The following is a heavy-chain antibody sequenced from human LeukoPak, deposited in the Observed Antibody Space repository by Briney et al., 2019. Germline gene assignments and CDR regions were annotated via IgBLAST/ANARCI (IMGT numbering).Heavy chain of an antibody. CDR2: INTDGNSI. Sequence: GGSLRLSCAVSGFTFSTYWMHWVRQAPGKGLVWVARINTDGNSISYADSVKGRFTISRDNAKNTLYLQMNSLRAADTAVYYCARDPTRIIMIDYWGQGTLVTVSS. J-gene: IGHJ4*02. CDR3: ARDPTRIIMIDY. CDR1: GFTFSTYW. V-gene: IGHV3-74*01. D-gene: IGHD3-22*01.